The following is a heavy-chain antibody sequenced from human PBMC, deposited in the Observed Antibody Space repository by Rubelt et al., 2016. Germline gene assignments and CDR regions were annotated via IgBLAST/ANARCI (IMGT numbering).Heavy chain of an antibody. CDR3: ANPACTGDCLPTFDY. CDR2: IRRGGDT. D-gene: IGHD2-21*02. CDR1: GFTFSNYW. Sequence: EVQLVESGGGLFQPGGSLRLSCAASGFTFSNYWMSWVRQAPGKGLEWVSSIRRGGDTYYADSVKGRFTIPRDNSKNTLYLQKNGLRAEDTAVYYCANPACTGDCLPTFDYWGQGTLVTVSS. J-gene: IGHJ4*02. V-gene: IGHV3-23*04.